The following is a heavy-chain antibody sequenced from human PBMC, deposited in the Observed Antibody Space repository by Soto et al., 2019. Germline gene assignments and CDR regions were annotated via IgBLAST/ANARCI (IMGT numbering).Heavy chain of an antibody. Sequence: GGSLRLSCAASGFTFSSYWMSWVRQAPGKGLEWVANRKQDGSEKYYVDSVKGRFTISRDNAKNSLYLQMNSLRAEDTAVYYCASGYSSGWSDFDAFDIWGQGTMVTVSS. D-gene: IGHD6-19*01. V-gene: IGHV3-7*03. CDR1: GFTFSSYW. CDR3: ASGYSSGWSDFDAFDI. J-gene: IGHJ3*02. CDR2: RKQDGSEK.